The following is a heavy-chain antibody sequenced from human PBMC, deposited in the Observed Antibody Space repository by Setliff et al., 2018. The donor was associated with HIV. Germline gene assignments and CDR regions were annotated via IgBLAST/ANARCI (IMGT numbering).Heavy chain of an antibody. J-gene: IGHJ3*02. CDR1: GGTFNIFS. CDR2: ISSYNDNT. CDR3: ARDDVGYCSGGSCYHLFDTFDI. Sequence: GASVKVSCKTTGGTFNIFSITWVRQAPGQGLEWMGWISSYNDNTNYALNLQGRVTMTTDTSTSTAYMELRSLRSDDTAVYYCARDDVGYCSGGSCYHLFDTFDIWGQGTVVTVSS. V-gene: IGHV1-18*01. D-gene: IGHD2-15*01.